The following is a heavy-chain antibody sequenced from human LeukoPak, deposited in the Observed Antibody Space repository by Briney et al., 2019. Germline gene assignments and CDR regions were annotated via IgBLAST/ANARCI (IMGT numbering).Heavy chain of an antibody. CDR1: GFTFSSYG. J-gene: IGHJ3*02. CDR2: ISGSGSTI. CDR3: ARDPRGRGAFDI. D-gene: IGHD3-16*01. Sequence: QPGGTLRLSCAASGFTFSSYGMSWVRQAPGKGLEWVSAISGSGSTIYYADSVKGRFTISRDNAKNSLYLQMNGLRAEDTAVYYCARDPRGRGAFDIWGQGTMVTVSS. V-gene: IGHV3-48*04.